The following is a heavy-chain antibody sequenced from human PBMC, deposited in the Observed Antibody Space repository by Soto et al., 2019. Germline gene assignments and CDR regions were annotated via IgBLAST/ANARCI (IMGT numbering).Heavy chain of an antibody. CDR2: IWYDGSNK. V-gene: IGHV3-33*01. D-gene: IGHD5-18*01. Sequence: QVQLVESGGGVVQPGRSLRLSCAASGFTFSSYGMHWVRQAPGKGLEWVAVIWYDGSNKYYADSVKGRVTISRDNSKNTLYLQMNSLRAEDTAVYYCASGRRHTAMVQDWGQGTLVTVSS. CDR1: GFTFSSYG. CDR3: ASGRRHTAMVQD. J-gene: IGHJ4*02.